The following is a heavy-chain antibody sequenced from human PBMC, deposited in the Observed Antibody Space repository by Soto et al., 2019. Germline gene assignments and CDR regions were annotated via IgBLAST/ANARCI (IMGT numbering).Heavy chain of an antibody. CDR1: GYTFTSYD. J-gene: IGHJ4*02. V-gene: IGHV1-8*01. Sequence: ASVKVSCKASGYTFTSYDINWVRQATGQGLEWMGWMNPNSGNTGYAQKFQGRVTMTRNTSISTAYMELSSLRSEDTAVYYCARGPPLYDILTGYYEPAFDYWGRGTLVTVSS. CDR3: ARGPPLYDILTGYYEPAFDY. D-gene: IGHD3-9*01. CDR2: MNPNSGNT.